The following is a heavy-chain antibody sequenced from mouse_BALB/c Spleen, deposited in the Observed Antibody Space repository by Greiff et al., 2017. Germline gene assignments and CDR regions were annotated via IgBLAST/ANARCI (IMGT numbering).Heavy chain of an antibody. V-gene: IGHV5-9-4*01. CDR3: AREGDAYYFDY. Sequence: DVKVVESGGGLVKPGGSLKLSCAASGFTFSSYAMSWVRQSPEKRLEWVAEISSGGSYTYYPDTVSGRFTISRDNAKNTLYLEMSSLRSEDTAMYYCAREGDAYYFDYWGQGTTLTVSS. CDR2: ISSGGSYT. J-gene: IGHJ2*01. CDR1: GFTFSSYA.